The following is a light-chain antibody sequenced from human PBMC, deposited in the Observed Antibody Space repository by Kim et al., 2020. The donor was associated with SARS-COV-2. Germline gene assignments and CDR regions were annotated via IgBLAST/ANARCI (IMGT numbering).Light chain of an antibody. CDR2: GKN. J-gene: IGLJ1*01. Sequence: YYASWYQQKPGRAPVLVIYGKNNRPSGIPDRFSGSSSGNTASLTITGAQAEDEADYYCNSRDSSGNHYVFGTGTKVTVL. V-gene: IGLV3-19*01. CDR3: NSRDSSGNHYV. CDR1: YY.